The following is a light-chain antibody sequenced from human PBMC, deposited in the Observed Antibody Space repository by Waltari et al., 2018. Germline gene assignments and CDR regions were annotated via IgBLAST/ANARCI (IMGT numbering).Light chain of an antibody. CDR3: MQALQTPTT. CDR2: LGS. CDR1: KSLLHSNGYNY. Sequence: DIVMTQSPLSLPVTPGEPASIPCRSSKSLLHSNGYNYLDWYLQKPGQSPQLLIYLGSNRASGVPDRFSGSGSGTDFTLKISRVEAEDVGVYYCMQALQTPTTFGQGTKVEIK. V-gene: IGKV2-28*01. J-gene: IGKJ1*01.